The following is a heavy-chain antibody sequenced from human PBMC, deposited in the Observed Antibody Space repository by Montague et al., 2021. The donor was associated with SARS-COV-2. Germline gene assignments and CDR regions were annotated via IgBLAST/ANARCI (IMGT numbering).Heavy chain of an antibody. CDR2: IYYSGGI. CDR1: GGSMSDHY. J-gene: IGHJ5*02. Sequence: SKTLSLTCTVSGGSMSDHYWAWIRQPPGKGLEWLAYIYYSGGINSNSSLKSRVTMSVDTSKNQFSLKLTSVTAADTAVYYWARAVSVRRAVNWFDPWGQGTLVTVSS. CDR3: ARAVSVRRAVNWFDP. V-gene: IGHV4-59*11. D-gene: IGHD3-10*01.